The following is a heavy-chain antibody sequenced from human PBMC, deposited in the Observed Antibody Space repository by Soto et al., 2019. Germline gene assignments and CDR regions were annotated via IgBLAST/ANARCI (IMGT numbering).Heavy chain of an antibody. V-gene: IGHV3-30-3*01. Sequence: QVQLVESGGGVVQPGRSLRLSCAASGFTFSSYAMHWVRQAPGKGLEWVAVISYDGSNKYYADSVKGRFTISRDNSKNTLYLQMNSLRAEDTAVYYCAICGTDICYAFDYWGQGTLVTVS. CDR3: AICGTDICYAFDY. CDR2: ISYDGSNK. J-gene: IGHJ4*02. D-gene: IGHD2-15*01. CDR1: GFTFSSYA.